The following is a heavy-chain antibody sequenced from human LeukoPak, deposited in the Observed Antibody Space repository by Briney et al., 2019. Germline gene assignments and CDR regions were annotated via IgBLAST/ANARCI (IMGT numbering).Heavy chain of an antibody. J-gene: IGHJ4*02. Sequence: GASVKVSCKASGYTFTGYYMHWVRQAPGQGLKWMGWINPNSGGTNYAQKFQGRVTMTRDTSISTTSMELSRLRSDDTAVYYCAPYDILTGYYPYWGQGTLVTVSS. D-gene: IGHD3-9*01. CDR2: INPNSGGT. V-gene: IGHV1-2*02. CDR1: GYTFTGYY. CDR3: APYDILTGYYPY.